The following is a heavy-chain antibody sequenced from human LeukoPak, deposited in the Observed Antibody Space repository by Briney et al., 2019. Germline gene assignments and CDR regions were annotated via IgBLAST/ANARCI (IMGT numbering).Heavy chain of an antibody. CDR1: GGSFSGYY. D-gene: IGHD5/OR15-5a*01. CDR2: INHSGST. J-gene: IGHJ4*02. CDR3: AREVSTAWDY. V-gene: IGHV4-34*01. Sequence: PSETLSLTCAVYGGSFSGYYWSWIRQPPGKGLEWIGEINHSGSTNYNPSLKSRVTISVDTSKNQFSLKLSSVTAADTAVYYCAREVSTAWDYWGQGTLATVSS.